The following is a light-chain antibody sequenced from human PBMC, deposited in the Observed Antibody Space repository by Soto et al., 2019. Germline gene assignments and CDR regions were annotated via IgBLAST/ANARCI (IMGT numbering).Light chain of an antibody. CDR3: QQYGRSPPLI. V-gene: IGKV3-20*01. CDR1: QSVSSNY. Sequence: EIVVTQSPGTLSLSPGERATLSCRASQSVSSNYFAWYQQKPGQAPRLLIYGASTRTTGIPDRISGSGSGSDFTLTISRLEPEDFAVYYCQQYGRSPPLIFGGGTKVEIK. J-gene: IGKJ4*01. CDR2: GAS.